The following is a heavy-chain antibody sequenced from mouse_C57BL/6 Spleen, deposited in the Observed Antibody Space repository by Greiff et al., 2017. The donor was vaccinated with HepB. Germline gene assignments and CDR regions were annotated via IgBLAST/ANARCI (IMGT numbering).Heavy chain of an antibody. D-gene: IGHD2-1*01. CDR2: IDPSDSYT. Sequence: QVQLKQPGAELVKPGASVKLSCKASGYTFTSYWMQWVKQRPGQGLEWIGEIDPSDSYTNYNQKFKGKATLTVDTSSSTAYMQLSSLTSEDSAVYYCARRGGYGNYVPGAMDYWGQGTSVTVSS. CDR3: ARRGGYGNYVPGAMDY. V-gene: IGHV1-50*01. J-gene: IGHJ4*01. CDR1: GYTFTSYW.